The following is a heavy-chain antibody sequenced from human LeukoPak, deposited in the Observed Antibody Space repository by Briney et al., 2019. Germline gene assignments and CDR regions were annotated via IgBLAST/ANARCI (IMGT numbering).Heavy chain of an antibody. Sequence: ASVTVSCKVSGYTLTELSMHWVRQAPGKGLEWMGGFDPEDGETIYAQKFQGRVTMTEDTSTDTAYMELSSLRSEDTAVYYCATHSLYSGSNYYFDYWGQGTLVSVSS. D-gene: IGHD1-26*01. V-gene: IGHV1-24*01. CDR1: GYTLTELS. CDR3: ATHSLYSGSNYYFDY. CDR2: FDPEDGET. J-gene: IGHJ4*02.